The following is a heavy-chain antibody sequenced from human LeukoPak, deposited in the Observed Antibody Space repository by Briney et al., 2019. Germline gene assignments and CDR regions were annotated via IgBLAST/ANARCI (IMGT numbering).Heavy chain of an antibody. J-gene: IGHJ5*02. D-gene: IGHD2-15*01. CDR2: IYNIGST. Sequence: PSETLSLTCAVSGGSITSGVYSWSWIRQPPGTGLEWIGYIYNIGSTYYNPSLKSRITMSVDTSKNQFSLKLSSVTAADTAVYYCARAPLDCTGGTCYSSGWFDPWGQGTLVTVSS. V-gene: IGHV4-30-4*07. CDR1: GGSITSGVYS. CDR3: ARAPLDCTGGTCYSSGWFDP.